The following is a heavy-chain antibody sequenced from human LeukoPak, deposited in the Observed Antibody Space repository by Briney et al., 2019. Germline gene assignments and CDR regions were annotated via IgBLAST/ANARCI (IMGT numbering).Heavy chain of an antibody. Sequence: SQTLSLTCAISGDSVSSSSASWNWIRQSPSRGLEWLGRTYYTSKWYSDYAVSVQSRITIKPDTSKNQFSLQLKSVTPEDTAVYYCARGPLWDWKYVGGIGEFDYWGQGTLVPVSS. CDR2: TYYTSKWYS. J-gene: IGHJ4*02. V-gene: IGHV6-1*01. D-gene: IGHD1-7*01. CDR3: ARGPLWDWKYVGGIGEFDY. CDR1: GDSVSSSSAS.